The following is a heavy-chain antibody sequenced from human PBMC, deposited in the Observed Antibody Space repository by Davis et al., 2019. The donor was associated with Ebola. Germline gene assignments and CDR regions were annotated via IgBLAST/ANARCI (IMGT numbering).Heavy chain of an antibody. CDR1: SYTFTSYG. V-gene: IGHV7-4-1*02. CDR3: ARDLVVIEGRYFDY. CDR2: INTNTGNP. Sequence: ASSLVSSNASSYTFTSYGISWVRQPPGQGLEWMGWINTNTGNPTYAQGFTGRFVFSLDTSVSTAYLQISSLKAEDTAVYYCARDLVVIEGRYFDYWDQGTLVTVSS. D-gene: IGHD3-22*01. J-gene: IGHJ4*02.